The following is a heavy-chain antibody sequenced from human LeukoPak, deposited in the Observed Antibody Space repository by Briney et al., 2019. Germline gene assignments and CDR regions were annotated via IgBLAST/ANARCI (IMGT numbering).Heavy chain of an antibody. CDR2: ISWNSGSI. Sequence: GRSLRLSCAASGFTFDDYAMHWVRQAPGKDLEWVSGISWNSGSIGYADSVKGRFTIPRDNAKNSLYLQMNSLRAEDTALYYCAKDILGGAAAGTSAFDIWGQGTMVTVSS. D-gene: IGHD6-13*01. V-gene: IGHV3-9*01. J-gene: IGHJ3*02. CDR3: AKDILGGAAAGTSAFDI. CDR1: GFTFDDYA.